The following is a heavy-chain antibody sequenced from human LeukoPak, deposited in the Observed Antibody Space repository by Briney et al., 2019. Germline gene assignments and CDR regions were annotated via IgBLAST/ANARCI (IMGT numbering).Heavy chain of an antibody. D-gene: IGHD3-16*01. CDR2: ISGSGDGT. J-gene: IGHJ5*02. Sequence: TGGSLRLSCAASGFTFRDYAMSWVRQAPGKRLEWVSAISGSGDGTYYADSVKGRFTISRDNSKNTLHLQMNRLRVEDTAVYYCARDFSRGSHNWFDPWGQGTLATVSS. CDR1: GFTFRDYA. V-gene: IGHV3-23*01. CDR3: ARDFSRGSHNWFDP.